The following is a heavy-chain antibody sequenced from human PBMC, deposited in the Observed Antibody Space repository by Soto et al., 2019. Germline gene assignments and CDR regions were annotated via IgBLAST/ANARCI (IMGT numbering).Heavy chain of an antibody. CDR3: ARGVTIFGAQGGNNWFDP. V-gene: IGHV4-31*03. D-gene: IGHD3-3*01. CDR1: GGSISSGGYY. Sequence: SETLSLTCTVSGGSISSGGYYWSWIRQHPGKGLEWIGYIYYSGSTYYNPSLKSRVTISVDTSKNQFSLKLSSVTAADTAVYYCARGVTIFGAQGGNNWFDPWGQGTLVTVSS. CDR2: IYYSGST. J-gene: IGHJ5*02.